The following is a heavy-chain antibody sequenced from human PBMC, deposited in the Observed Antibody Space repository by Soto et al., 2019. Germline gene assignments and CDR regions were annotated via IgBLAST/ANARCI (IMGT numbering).Heavy chain of an antibody. CDR3: ARCPIDHNWLDP. Sequence: SETLSLTCTVSGSDITTYYWSWLRQSPGKGLEWIGHIYDTGSTTYNPSLKSRVTISVDTSNKQFSLRLTSVTAADTAVYYCARCPIDHNWLDPWGQGTLVTVSS. J-gene: IGHJ5*02. V-gene: IGHV4-59*01. CDR1: GSDITTYY. D-gene: IGHD3-9*01. CDR2: IYDTGST.